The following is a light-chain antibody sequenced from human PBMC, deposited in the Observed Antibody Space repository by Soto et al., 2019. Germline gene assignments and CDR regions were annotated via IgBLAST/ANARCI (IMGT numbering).Light chain of an antibody. Sequence: QSVLTQPPSASGSPGQSVTISCTGTSSDIGGYNYVSWYQHHPGKAPKLMIYEVTKRPSGVPDRFSGSESGNTASLTVSGLQAEDEADYYCSSNAGSNKRVFGGGTKVTVL. CDR2: EVT. CDR1: SSDIGGYNY. J-gene: IGLJ3*02. V-gene: IGLV2-8*01. CDR3: SSNAGSNKRV.